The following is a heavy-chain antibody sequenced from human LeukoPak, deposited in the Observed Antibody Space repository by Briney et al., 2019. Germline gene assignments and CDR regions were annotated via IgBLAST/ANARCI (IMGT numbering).Heavy chain of an antibody. CDR1: GFIFKSYA. J-gene: IGHJ4*02. D-gene: IGHD6-13*01. V-gene: IGHV3-23*01. CDR2: ISGFGGST. Sequence: GGSLRLSCAASGFIFKSYAMNWVRQAPGKGLEWVSGISGFGGSTYYAASVKGRFTISRDNSGDTLFLHLDNLRVEDTAMYYCARRGGSSWSSSDYWGQGSLVTVS. CDR3: ARRGGSSWSSSDY.